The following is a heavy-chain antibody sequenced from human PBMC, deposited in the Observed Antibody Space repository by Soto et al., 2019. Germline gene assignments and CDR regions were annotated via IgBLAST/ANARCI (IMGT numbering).Heavy chain of an antibody. CDR1: GGSISSGGYY. CDR3: ARVGGGRCYGVACYFDY. J-gene: IGHJ4*02. V-gene: IGHV4-31*03. Sequence: NPSETLSLTCTVSGGSISSGGYYWSWIRQHPGKGLEWIGYIYYSGSTYYNPSLKSRVTISVDTSKNQFSLKLSSVTAADTAVYYCARVGGGRCYGVACYFDYWGQGTLVTVSS. D-gene: IGHD2-15*01. CDR2: IYYSGST.